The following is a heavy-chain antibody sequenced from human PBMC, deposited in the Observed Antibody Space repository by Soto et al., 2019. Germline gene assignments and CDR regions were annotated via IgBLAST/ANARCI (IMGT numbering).Heavy chain of an antibody. CDR2: ISYDGSNK. D-gene: IGHD5-18*01. CDR3: ARVPIQLWGKGGWYFDL. J-gene: IGHJ2*01. CDR1: GFTFSSYG. V-gene: IGHV3-30*03. Sequence: QVQLVESGGGVVQPGRSLRLSCAASGFTFSSYGMHWVRQAPGKGLEWVAVISYDGSNKYYADSVKGRFTISRDNSKNTLYLQMNSLRAEDTAVYYCARVPIQLWGKGGWYFDLWGRGTLVTVSS.